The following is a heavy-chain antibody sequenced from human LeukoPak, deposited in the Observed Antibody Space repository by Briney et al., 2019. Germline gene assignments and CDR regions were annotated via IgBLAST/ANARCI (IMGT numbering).Heavy chain of an antibody. CDR2: IKSKTDGGTT. J-gene: IGHJ4*02. V-gene: IGHV3-15*01. CDR1: GFTFSNAW. Sequence: TGGSLRLSCAASGFTFSNAWMSWVRQGPGKGLEWVGRIKSKTDGGTTDYAAPVKGRFTISRDDSKNTLYLQMNSLKTEDTAVYYCTTQRSRITRVRGVIRSDHWGQGALVTVSS. CDR3: TTQRSRITRVRGVIRSDH. D-gene: IGHD3-10*01.